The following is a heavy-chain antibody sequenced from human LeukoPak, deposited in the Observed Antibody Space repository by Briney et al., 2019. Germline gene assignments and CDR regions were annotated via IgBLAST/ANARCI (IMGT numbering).Heavy chain of an antibody. D-gene: IGHD1-26*01. CDR2: INHSGGT. V-gene: IGHV4-34*01. CDR3: ARGLGANGGDY. J-gene: IGHJ4*02. Sequence: SETLSLTCAVYGGSFSGYYWSWIRQPPGKGLEWIGEINHSGGTNYNPSLKSRVTISVDTSKNQFSLKLSSVTAADTAVYYCARGLGANGGDYWGQGTLVTVSS. CDR1: GGSFSGYY.